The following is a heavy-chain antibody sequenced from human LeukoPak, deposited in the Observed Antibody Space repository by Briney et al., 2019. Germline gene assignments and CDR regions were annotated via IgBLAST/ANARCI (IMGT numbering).Heavy chain of an antibody. Sequence: SVKVSCKASGYTFTSYDINWVRQATGQGLEWMGGIIPIFGTANYAQKFRGRVTITADKSTSTAYMELSSLRSEDTAVYYCARGSRGYSYGYPVDYWGQGTLVTVSS. CDR1: GYTFTSYD. CDR3: ARGSRGYSYGYPVDY. CDR2: IIPIFGTA. V-gene: IGHV1-69*06. D-gene: IGHD5-18*01. J-gene: IGHJ4*02.